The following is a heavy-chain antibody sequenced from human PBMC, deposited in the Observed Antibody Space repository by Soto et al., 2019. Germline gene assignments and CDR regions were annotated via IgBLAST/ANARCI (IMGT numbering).Heavy chain of an antibody. J-gene: IGHJ6*02. Sequence: QVQLVESGGGVVQPGRSVRLSCAASGFTFSSYGMHWVRQAPGKGLEWVAVIWYDGSNKYYADSVKGRFTISRDNSKNTLYLQMNSLRAEDTAVYYCARSKRGYSYGQPYYYYGMDVWGQGTTVTVSS. CDR2: IWYDGSNK. D-gene: IGHD5-18*01. CDR3: ARSKRGYSYGQPYYYYGMDV. V-gene: IGHV3-33*01. CDR1: GFTFSSYG.